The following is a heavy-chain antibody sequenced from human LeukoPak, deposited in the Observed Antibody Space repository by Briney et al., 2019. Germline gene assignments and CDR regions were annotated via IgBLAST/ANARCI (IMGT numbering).Heavy chain of an antibody. CDR2: INHSGST. D-gene: IGHD1-26*01. J-gene: IGHJ6*03. Sequence: SETLSLTCAVYGGSFRGYYWSWLRQPPGKGLEWIGEINHSGSTNYNTSLKSRVTISVDTSKNQFSLTLSSVTAADTAVYYCARGFGSGSYYYYYYYMDVWGKGTTVTVSS. V-gene: IGHV4-34*01. CDR1: GGSFRGYY. CDR3: ARGFGSGSYYYYYYYMDV.